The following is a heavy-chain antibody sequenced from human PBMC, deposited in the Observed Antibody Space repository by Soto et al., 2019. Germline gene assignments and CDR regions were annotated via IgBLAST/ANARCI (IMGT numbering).Heavy chain of an antibody. D-gene: IGHD2-2*01. CDR2: IKSKTDGGTT. J-gene: IGHJ5*02. CDR3: TTDIVVVPAARVINWFDP. Sequence: GGSLRLSCAASGFTFSNAWMNWVRQAPGKGLEWVGRIKSKTDGGTTDYAAPVKGRFTISRDDSKKTLYLQMNSLKTEDTAVFYCTTDIVVVPAARVINWFDPWGQGTLVPVSS. V-gene: IGHV3-15*07. CDR1: GFTFSNAW.